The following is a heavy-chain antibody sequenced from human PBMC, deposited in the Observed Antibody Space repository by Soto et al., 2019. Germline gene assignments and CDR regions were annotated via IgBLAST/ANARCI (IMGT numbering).Heavy chain of an antibody. Sequence: GGSLRLSYAASGFTFSSYGVHWVRQAPGKGLEWVAVIWYDGSNKYYADSVKGRFTISRDNSKNTLYLQMNSLRAEDTAVYYCARRYCSGGSCYSYYYYMDVWRKGTTVTVSS. J-gene: IGHJ6*03. V-gene: IGHV3-33*01. D-gene: IGHD2-15*01. CDR1: GFTFSSYG. CDR2: IWYDGSNK. CDR3: ARRYCSGGSCYSYYYYMDV.